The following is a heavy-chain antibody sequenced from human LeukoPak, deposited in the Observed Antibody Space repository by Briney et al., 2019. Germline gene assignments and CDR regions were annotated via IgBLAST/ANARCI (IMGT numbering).Heavy chain of an antibody. CDR3: ASRAGKPGNTPWCFDY. CDR2: IKQDGSER. Sequence: GGSLRLSCAASRFTFSNYWMTWVRQAPGKRPEWVANIKQDGSERNYVDSVKGRFTIARDNTKNSLYLQMTSLRGEDTAVYYCASRAGKPGNTPWCFDYWGQGALVTVSS. V-gene: IGHV3-7*01. D-gene: IGHD1-7*01. J-gene: IGHJ4*02. CDR1: RFTFSNYW.